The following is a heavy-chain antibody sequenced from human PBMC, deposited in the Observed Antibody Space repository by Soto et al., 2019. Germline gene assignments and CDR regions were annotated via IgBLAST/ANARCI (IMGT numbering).Heavy chain of an antibody. V-gene: IGHV4-61*01. D-gene: IGHD4-17*01. CDR2: IHYSGST. Sequence: PSETLSLTCAVSSGSVSSGSYYWSWLRQPPGKRLEWIGYIHYSGSTNYNPSLNNRVTISVDTSKNQFSLNLRSVTAADTAVYYCARGSDYGRYWGQGTLVTVSS. J-gene: IGHJ4*02. CDR3: ARGSDYGRY. CDR1: SGSVSSGSYY.